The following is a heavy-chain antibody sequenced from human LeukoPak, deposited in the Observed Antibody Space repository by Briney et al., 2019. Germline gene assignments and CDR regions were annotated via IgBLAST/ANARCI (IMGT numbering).Heavy chain of an antibody. CDR1: GGSFSGYY. D-gene: IGHD3-10*01. V-gene: IGHV4-34*01. J-gene: IGHJ5*02. Sequence: PSETLSLTCAVYGGSFSGYYWSWIRQPPGKGLEWIGEINHSGSTNYNPSLKSRVTISVDTSKNQFSLKLSSVTAADTAVYYRARGGNYYGSGSYYSRRPWFDPWGQGTLVTVSS. CDR2: INHSGST. CDR3: ARGGNYYGSGSYYSRRPWFDP.